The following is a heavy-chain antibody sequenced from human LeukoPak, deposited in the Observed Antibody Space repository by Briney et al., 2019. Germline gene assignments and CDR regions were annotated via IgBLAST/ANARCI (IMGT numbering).Heavy chain of an antibody. Sequence: ASVKVSCKASGYTFTSYYMHWVRQAPGQGLEWMGIINPSGGSTSHAQKFQGRVTMTRDTSTSTVYMELSSLRSEDTAVYYCARDREGIAAAGTIPNLWGQGTLVTVSS. CDR3: ARDREGIAAAGTIPNL. V-gene: IGHV1-46*01. D-gene: IGHD6-13*01. CDR1: GYTFTSYY. J-gene: IGHJ5*02. CDR2: INPSGGST.